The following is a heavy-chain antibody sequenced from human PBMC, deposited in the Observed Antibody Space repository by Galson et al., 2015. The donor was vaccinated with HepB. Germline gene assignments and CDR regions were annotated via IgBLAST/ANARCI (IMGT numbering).Heavy chain of an antibody. CDR3: APLDRDY. Sequence: SLRLSCAASGFTFSSYGMHWVRQAPGKGLEWVAVISYDGSNKYYADSVKGRFTISRDNSKNTLYLQMNSLRAEDTAVYYCAPLDRDYWGQGTLVTVSS. J-gene: IGHJ4*02. CDR1: GFTFSSYG. CDR2: ISYDGSNK. D-gene: IGHD3/OR15-3a*01. V-gene: IGHV3-30*03.